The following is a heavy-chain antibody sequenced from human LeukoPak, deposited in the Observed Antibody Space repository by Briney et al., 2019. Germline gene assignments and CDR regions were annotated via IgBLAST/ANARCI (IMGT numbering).Heavy chain of an antibody. Sequence: GASVKVSCKAPRDIFSSYTLTWVRQAPGQGLKWMVGIIPAFGTPHYAQKFRGRLTMTLDESTSTAYMELSSLRSEDTAVYYCASIALAGADFDSWGQGTLVVVSS. J-gene: IGHJ4*02. V-gene: IGHV1-69*01. CDR3: ASIALAGADFDS. D-gene: IGHD6-19*01. CDR1: RDIFSSYT. CDR2: IIPAFGTP.